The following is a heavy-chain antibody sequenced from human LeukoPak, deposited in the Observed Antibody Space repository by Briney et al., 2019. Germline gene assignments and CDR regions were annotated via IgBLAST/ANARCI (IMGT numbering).Heavy chain of an antibody. D-gene: IGHD3-3*01. J-gene: IGHJ4*02. V-gene: IGHV5-51*01. Sequence: GKPLKISCKASGYSFDYYWISWVRQMPAKDLEWMGIIYPDDSDSTYSPSFQGQVTISVDKSINTAYLQWSSLKASNTAIYYCARVGSVTNFGVVSYYFDYWGQGTLVTVSS. CDR3: ARVGSVTNFGVVSYYFDY. CDR1: GYSFDYYW. CDR2: IYPDDSDS.